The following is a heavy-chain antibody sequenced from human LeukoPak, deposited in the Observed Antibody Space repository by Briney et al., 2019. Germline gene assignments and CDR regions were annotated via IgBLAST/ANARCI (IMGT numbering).Heavy chain of an antibody. V-gene: IGHV3-30*18. J-gene: IGHJ6*04. CDR1: GFTFSSYG. CDR3: AKDRTHITMVRGVMGYYGIDV. Sequence: GGSLRLSCAASGFTFSSYGMHWVRQAPGKGLEWVAVISYDGSNKYYADSVKGRFTISRDNSKNTLYLQMNSLRAEDTAVYYCAKDRTHITMVRGVMGYYGIDVRGKGTMVTVSS. CDR2: ISYDGSNK. D-gene: IGHD3-10*01.